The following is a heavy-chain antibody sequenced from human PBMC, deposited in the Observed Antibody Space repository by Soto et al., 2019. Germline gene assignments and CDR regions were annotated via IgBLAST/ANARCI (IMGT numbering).Heavy chain of an antibody. Sequence: QVQLVESGGGVVQPGRSLTLSCAASGFTFSNYGMHWVRQAPGKGLEWVAVILNDGSNRYHADSVKDRFTISRDNSKNTLYLQMNSLRAEDTAVYYCARDDEYSGNGMDVWGKGTTVTVSP. CDR2: ILNDGSNR. J-gene: IGHJ6*04. CDR1: GFTFSNYG. CDR3: ARDDEYSGNGMDV. D-gene: IGHD3-10*01. V-gene: IGHV3-33*01.